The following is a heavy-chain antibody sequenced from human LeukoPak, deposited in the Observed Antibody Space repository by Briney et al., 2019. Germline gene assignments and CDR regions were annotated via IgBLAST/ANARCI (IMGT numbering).Heavy chain of an antibody. J-gene: IGHJ4*02. V-gene: IGHV3-74*01. Sequence: GGSLRLSCAASGFTFSSYLKHWVRQVPGKGLVLVARSNPGGSSITYADSVKGRFTISRDNAKNTLYLQMDSLRAEDTGVYYCARGPYLSEFDYWGQGTLVTVSS. CDR3: ARGPYLSEFDY. D-gene: IGHD1-14*01. CDR1: GFTFSSYL. CDR2: SNPGGSSI.